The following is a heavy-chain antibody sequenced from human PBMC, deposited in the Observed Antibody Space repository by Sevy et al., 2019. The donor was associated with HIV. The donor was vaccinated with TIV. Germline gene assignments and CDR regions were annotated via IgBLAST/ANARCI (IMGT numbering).Heavy chain of an antibody. J-gene: IGHJ4*02. D-gene: IGHD3-22*01. CDR1: EFTFSSYA. CDR3: AKNRPLYYYDSSGEDY. V-gene: IGHV3-23*01. CDR2: ISGSGGST. Sequence: GGSLRLSCAASEFTFSSYAMSWVRQAPGKGLEWVSAISGSGGSTYYADSVKGRFTISRDNSKNTLYLQMNSLRAEDTAVYYCAKNRPLYYYDSSGEDYWGQGTLVTVSS.